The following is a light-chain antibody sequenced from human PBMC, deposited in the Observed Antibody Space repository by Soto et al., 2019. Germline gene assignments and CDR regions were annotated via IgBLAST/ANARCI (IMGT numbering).Light chain of an antibody. Sequence: QSVLTQPPSASGTPGQRVTISCSGSSSNIGSNYVYWYHQLPGTAPKLVIYRNNQRPSGVPDRISGSKSGTSASLAISGLRSEDEADYYCQVWDRSSDVVFGGGTQLTVL. CDR2: RNN. CDR3: QVWDRSSDVV. CDR1: SSNIGSNY. V-gene: IGLV1-47*01. J-gene: IGLJ2*01.